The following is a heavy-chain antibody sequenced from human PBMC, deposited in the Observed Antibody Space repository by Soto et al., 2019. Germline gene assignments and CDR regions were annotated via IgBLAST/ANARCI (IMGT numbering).Heavy chain of an antibody. D-gene: IGHD3-16*01. CDR1: GFSLNTGGVD. J-gene: IGHJ4*02. Sequence: QITLEESGPTLVKPTQTLTLTCTFSGFSLNTGGVDVGWIRQPPGKALEWLALIHWDDDKRYSPSLKSRLTITKDTSKKEVGLTKTNTDPVDTAKYYWGLGGERTYSFDYWGQGALVTISS. CDR3: GLGGERTYSFDY. V-gene: IGHV2-5*02. CDR2: IHWDDDK.